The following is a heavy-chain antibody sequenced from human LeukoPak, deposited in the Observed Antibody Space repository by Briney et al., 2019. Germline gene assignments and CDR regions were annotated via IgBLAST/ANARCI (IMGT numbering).Heavy chain of an antibody. CDR3: TTDLSGTDAFDI. J-gene: IGHJ3*02. CDR1: GLPYRNAW. Sequence: GGPLRLSCAASGLPYRNAWMSWVREAPGKGLEWVGCIKSKTGGGTTDYAAPVKGRFTISRDDSKNTLYLQMNSLKTEDTAVYYCTTDLSGTDAFDIWGQGTMVTVSS. V-gene: IGHV3-15*01. CDR2: IKSKTGGGTT.